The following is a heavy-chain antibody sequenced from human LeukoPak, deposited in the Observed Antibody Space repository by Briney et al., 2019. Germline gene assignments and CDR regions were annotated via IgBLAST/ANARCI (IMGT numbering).Heavy chain of an antibody. CDR3: AKTGSTVTALNWFDP. D-gene: IGHD4-17*01. CDR1: GFTFSTNA. J-gene: IGHJ5*02. CDR2: ISRSGGST. V-gene: IGHV3-23*01. Sequence: PGGSLRLSCAASGFTFSTNAMSWVRQAPGKGLEWVSGISRSGGSTYYADSVKGRFTISRDNSKNTLYLRMNSLRGEDTAVYYCAKTGSTVTALNWFDPWGQGTLVTVSS.